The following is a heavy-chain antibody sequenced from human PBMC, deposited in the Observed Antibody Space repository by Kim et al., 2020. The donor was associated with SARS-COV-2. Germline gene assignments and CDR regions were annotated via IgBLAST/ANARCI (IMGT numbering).Heavy chain of an antibody. J-gene: IGHJ4*02. CDR2: FDPEKGEI. D-gene: IGHD3-3*01. Sequence: ASVKVSCKVSGFSLTELSTHWVRQAPGKGLEWMGGFDPEKGEIAYAQKFQGRVTVSEDTSTDTAYMEVSSLRSEDTAVYFCATEIKFGASGTYEFWGQGTLVTVSS. CDR3: ATEIKFGASGTYEF. V-gene: IGHV1-24*01. CDR1: GFSLTELS.